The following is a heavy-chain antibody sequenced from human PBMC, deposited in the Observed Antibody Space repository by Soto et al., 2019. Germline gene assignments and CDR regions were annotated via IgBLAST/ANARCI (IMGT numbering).Heavy chain of an antibody. Sequence: PGGSLRLSCAASGFIVRSNYMTWVRQAPGKGLEWVSVIYSSGNIYYPDSVKGRFTTSRDNSQNTFFLQMNSLRAEDMAVYYCARDSGMIRGNYGMDVWGQGTTVTVSS. CDR2: IYSSGNI. D-gene: IGHD3-10*01. CDR1: GFIVRSNY. CDR3: ARDSGMIRGNYGMDV. J-gene: IGHJ6*02. V-gene: IGHV3-53*01.